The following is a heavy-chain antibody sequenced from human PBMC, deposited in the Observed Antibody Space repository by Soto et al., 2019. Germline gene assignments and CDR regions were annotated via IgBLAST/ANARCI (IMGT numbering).Heavy chain of an antibody. Sequence: QVQLVQSGAEVKKPGASVKVSCKASGYTFTSYGISWVRQAPGQGLEWMGWISAYNGNTNYAQKLQGRVTMTTDTSTSTATMELRSRRSDDTAVYYCAREVVRVAGTRWFAPWGQGTLVTVSS. D-gene: IGHD6-19*01. V-gene: IGHV1-18*01. CDR2: ISAYNGNT. CDR1: GYTFTSYG. CDR3: AREVVRVAGTRWFAP. J-gene: IGHJ5*02.